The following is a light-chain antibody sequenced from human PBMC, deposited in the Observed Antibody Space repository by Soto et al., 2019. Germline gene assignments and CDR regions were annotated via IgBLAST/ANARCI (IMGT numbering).Light chain of an antibody. CDR2: DND. CDR3: GTWDSSLSAVV. CDR1: TSNIGSNF. V-gene: IGLV1-51*01. Sequence: QSVLTQPPSVSAAPGQMVTISCSGSTSNIGSNFVSWYQHLPGTAPKLLIYDNDKRPSGIPGRFSGSKSGASASLGITGLQSGDEADYYCGTWDSSLSAVVFGGGTQLTVL. J-gene: IGLJ7*01.